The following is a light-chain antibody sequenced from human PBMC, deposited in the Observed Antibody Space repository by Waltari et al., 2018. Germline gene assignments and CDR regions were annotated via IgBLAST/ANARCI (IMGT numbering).Light chain of an antibody. J-gene: IGLJ2*01. CDR3: SSYTSSSTLV. Sequence: QSALTQPASVSGSPGQSISISCTGTSSDVGGYNYVSWYQQYPDKAPKLMIYDVSKRPSGVSNRFSGSKSGNTASLTISGLQAEDEADYYCSSYTSSSTLVFGGGTKLTVL. V-gene: IGLV2-14*03. CDR1: SSDVGGYNY. CDR2: DVS.